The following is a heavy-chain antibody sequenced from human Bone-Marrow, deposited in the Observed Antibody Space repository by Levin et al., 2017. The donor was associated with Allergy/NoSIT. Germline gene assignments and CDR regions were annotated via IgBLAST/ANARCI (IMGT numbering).Heavy chain of an antibody. CDR2: ITGGGETT. V-gene: IGHV3-23*01. CDR1: ESTANNYA. Sequence: GESLKISCAASESTANNYAMAWVRQAPEKGLEWVSAITGGGETTYYTDSVKGRFTIARDNSKNRLHLQMNSLRPEDTAVYYCTLRLPSSGYTFVVWGQGTLVTVSS. J-gene: IGHJ4*02. D-gene: IGHD2-21*01. CDR3: TLRLPSSGYTFVV.